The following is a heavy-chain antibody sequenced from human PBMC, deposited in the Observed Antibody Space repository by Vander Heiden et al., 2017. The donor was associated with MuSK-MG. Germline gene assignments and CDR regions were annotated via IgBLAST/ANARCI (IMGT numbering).Heavy chain of an antibody. Sequence: EVQLVQSGAEVTKPGESLKIFCQASGYSFTRHWIAWVRPMPGKGLEWIGIIYPGDSDTRYSPSFQGQVTSSADKSSSTAYLQWSSLKASDTAMYYCARFFRGAVWDWFDPWGQGTLVTVSS. D-gene: IGHD3-16*01. CDR2: IYPGDSDT. J-gene: IGHJ5*02. V-gene: IGHV5-51*01. CDR3: ARFFRGAVWDWFDP. CDR1: GYSFTRHW.